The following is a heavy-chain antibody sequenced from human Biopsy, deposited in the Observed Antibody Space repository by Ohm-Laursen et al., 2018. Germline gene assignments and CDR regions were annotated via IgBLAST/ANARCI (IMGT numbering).Heavy chain of an antibody. CDR1: RDSISNYY. V-gene: IGHV4-59*01. J-gene: IGHJ4*02. Sequence: TLSLTCTVSRDSISNYYWTWIRQSPGKGLEWIGYIYCTGSTNYNPSVKSRVTISADTSKNQFSLKLNSVTAADTAVYFCARDSRGGHLNTTLITGKNLDSWGQGILVTVSS. D-gene: IGHD3-16*01. CDR3: ARDSRGGHLNTTLITGKNLDS. CDR2: IYCTGST.